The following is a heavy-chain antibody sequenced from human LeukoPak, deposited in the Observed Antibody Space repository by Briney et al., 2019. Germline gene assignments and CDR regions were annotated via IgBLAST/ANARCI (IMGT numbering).Heavy chain of an antibody. Sequence: GGSLRLSCTASGFTFADYAMTWVRQAPGKGLEGVGFIRSKIYGGTIEYAASVKGRFTISRDDSKSIAYLQMSSLKTEDTAVYYCARDAGFAMASFDYWGQGTLVTVSS. CDR3: ARDAGFAMASFDY. CDR2: IRSKIYGGTI. V-gene: IGHV3-49*04. D-gene: IGHD2-2*01. J-gene: IGHJ4*02. CDR1: GFTFADYA.